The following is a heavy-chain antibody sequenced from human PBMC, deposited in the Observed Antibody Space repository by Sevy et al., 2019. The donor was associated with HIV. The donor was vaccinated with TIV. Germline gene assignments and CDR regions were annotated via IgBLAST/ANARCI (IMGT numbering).Heavy chain of an antibody. D-gene: IGHD3-22*01. CDR1: GFTFSSYS. Sequence: GGSLRLSCAASGFTFSSYSMNWVRQAPGKGLEWVSYISSSSSTIYYADSVKGRFTISRDNAKNSRYLQMNSLRAEDTAVYYCARDRRDYYDSSGYYLNWFDPWGQGTLVTVSS. J-gene: IGHJ5*02. CDR3: ARDRRDYYDSSGYYLNWFDP. CDR2: ISSSSSTI. V-gene: IGHV3-48*01.